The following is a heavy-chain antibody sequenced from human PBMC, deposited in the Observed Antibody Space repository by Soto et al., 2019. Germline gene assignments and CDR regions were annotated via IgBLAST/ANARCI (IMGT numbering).Heavy chain of an antibody. V-gene: IGHV3-23*01. Sequence: EVQLLESGGGLARPGGALRLCCTASGFTFSSYAMTWVRQAPGKGLAWGSGISGSGGTTHYTDAVKGRFTVSRDNSNNTVCLQRNSLRVEDTAVYYCARPQGIVMFPVPVGIVNRPKPTGFDYWGQGTLVTVST. J-gene: IGHJ4*02. CDR2: ISGSGGTT. D-gene: IGHD2-15*01. CDR3: ARPQGIVMFPVPVGIVNRPKPTGFDY. CDR1: GFTFSSYA.